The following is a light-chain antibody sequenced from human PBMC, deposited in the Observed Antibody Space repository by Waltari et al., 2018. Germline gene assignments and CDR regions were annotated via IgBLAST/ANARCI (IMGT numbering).Light chain of an antibody. Sequence: DIQLTQSPSFLSASVGDRVTITYRASQGISSYLAWYQQQPGEAPKLLISAASTLQSRVPSSFSGSGSGTEFTLTISSLQPEDFATYYCQQLNSFPYTFGQWTKLDIK. J-gene: IGKJ2*01. V-gene: IGKV1-9*01. CDR2: AAS. CDR1: QGISSY. CDR3: QQLNSFPYT.